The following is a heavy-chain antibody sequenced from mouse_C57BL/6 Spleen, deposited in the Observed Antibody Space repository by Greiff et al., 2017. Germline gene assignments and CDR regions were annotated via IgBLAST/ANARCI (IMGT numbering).Heavy chain of an antibody. CDR2: INPSNGGT. J-gene: IGHJ3*01. V-gene: IGHV1-53*01. Sequence: VQLQQPGTELVKPGASVKLSCKASGYTFTSYWLHWVKQRPGQGLEWIGNINPSNGGTNYNEKFKSKATLTVDKSSSTAYMQLSSLTSADSSVYYCARPYYDDDWFAYWGQGTLVTVSA. CDR1: GYTFTSYW. CDR3: ARPYYDDDWFAY. D-gene: IGHD2-4*01.